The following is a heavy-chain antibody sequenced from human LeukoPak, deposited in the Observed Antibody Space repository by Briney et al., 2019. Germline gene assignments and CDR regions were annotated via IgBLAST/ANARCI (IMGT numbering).Heavy chain of an antibody. CDR3: ARDRYGSGWYYDY. J-gene: IGHJ4*02. CDR2: IYTSGSP. D-gene: IGHD6-19*01. Sequence: SETLSLTCTVSGRSISRHYWRWLRQPAGKALEWIARIYTSGSPNYNPSLKSRVTMSVDTSKNQFSMKLSSVTAADTAVYYCARDRYGSGWYYDYWGQGTLVTVSS. V-gene: IGHV4-4*07. CDR1: GRSISRHY.